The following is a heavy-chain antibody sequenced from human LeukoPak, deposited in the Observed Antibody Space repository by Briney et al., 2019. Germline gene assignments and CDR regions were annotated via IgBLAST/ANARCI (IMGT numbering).Heavy chain of an antibody. CDR1: GFTVSSNY. CDR2: IYGDNNT. V-gene: IGHV3-66*01. D-gene: IGHD5-12*01. CDR3: ARARYSGFTFGY. J-gene: IGHJ4*02. Sequence: GGSLRLSCAASGFTVSSNYMSWVRQAPGKGLEWVSVIYGDNNTYYADSVKGRFTISRDNSKNTLYLQMNSLRAEDTAVYYCARARYSGFTFGYWGQGALSPSPQ.